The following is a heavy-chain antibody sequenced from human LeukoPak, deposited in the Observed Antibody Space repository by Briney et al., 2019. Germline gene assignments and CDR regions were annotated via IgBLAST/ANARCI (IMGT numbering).Heavy chain of an antibody. Sequence: SETLSLTCTVSGASVSSGSYYWSWIRQPPGKGLEWIANIHYSGRTYYNPSLQSRVTISVDASKNQFSLQMNSVTAADTAVYYCARTSDAFDIWGQGTMVTVSS. J-gene: IGHJ3*02. CDR1: GASVSSGSYY. CDR2: IHYSGRT. V-gene: IGHV4-61*01. CDR3: ARTSDAFDI.